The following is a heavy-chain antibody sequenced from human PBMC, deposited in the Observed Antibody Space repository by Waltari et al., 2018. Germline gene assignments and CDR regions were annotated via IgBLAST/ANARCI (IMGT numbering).Heavy chain of an antibody. Sequence: QLQLQESGPGLVKPSETLSLTCTVSGGSISSSSYYWGWIRQPPGKGLEWIGSIYYSGSTYYNPSLKSRVTISVDTSKNQFSLKLSSVTAADTAVYYCARDRAPPDCSSTSCYTGIGNYYMDVWGKGTTVTISS. CDR3: ARDRAPPDCSSTSCYTGIGNYYMDV. J-gene: IGHJ6*03. CDR1: GGSISSSSYY. CDR2: IYYSGST. D-gene: IGHD2-2*02. V-gene: IGHV4-39*07.